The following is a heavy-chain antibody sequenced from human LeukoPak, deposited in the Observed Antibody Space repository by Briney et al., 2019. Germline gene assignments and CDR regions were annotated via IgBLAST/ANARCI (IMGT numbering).Heavy chain of an antibody. J-gene: IGHJ4*02. CDR1: GFTFSSYA. CDR2: ISGSGGNT. V-gene: IGHV3-23*01. CDR3: AREDQGTHYDILTGYGY. D-gene: IGHD3-9*01. Sequence: PGGLRLSCAASGFTFSSYAMSWVRQAPGKGLEWVSAISGSGGNTYYADSVKGRFTISRDNAKNSLYLQMNSLRAEDTAVYYCAREDQGTHYDILTGYGYWGQGTLVTVSS.